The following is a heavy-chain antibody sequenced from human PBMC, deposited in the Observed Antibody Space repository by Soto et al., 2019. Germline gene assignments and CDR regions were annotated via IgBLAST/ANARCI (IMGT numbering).Heavy chain of an antibody. CDR2: ISAYNGNT. D-gene: IGHD3-22*01. CDR3: ASAGQYYDSSGYAD. CDR1: GYSFATSG. V-gene: IGHV1-18*01. Sequence: QVQLVQSGTEVKKPGASMKVSCKASGYSFATSGISWVRQAPGQGLAWMGWISAYNGNTNYDQKLHDRIIMTTDTSTSTAYLELRSLRSDDTAVYYCASAGQYYDSSGYADWGQGTLVTVSS. J-gene: IGHJ4*02.